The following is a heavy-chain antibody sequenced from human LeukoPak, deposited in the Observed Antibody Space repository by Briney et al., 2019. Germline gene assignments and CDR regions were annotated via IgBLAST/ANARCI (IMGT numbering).Heavy chain of an antibody. CDR2: LNSDGSST. D-gene: IGHD2-15*01. CDR3: ARVYCSGDNCWFDY. CDR1: GFTFSSYW. J-gene: IGHJ4*02. Sequence: PGRSLRLSCAASGFTFSSYWLYWVRQAPGKGLVWVSRLNSDGSSTSYADSVKGRFTISRDNAKNTLYLQMNSLRAEDTAVYYCARVYCSGDNCWFDYWGQGTLVTVSS. V-gene: IGHV3-74*01.